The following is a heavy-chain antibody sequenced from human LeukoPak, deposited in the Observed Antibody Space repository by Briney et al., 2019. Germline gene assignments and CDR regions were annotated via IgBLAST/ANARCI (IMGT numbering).Heavy chain of an antibody. J-gene: IGHJ5*02. CDR2: IYPGDSDT. V-gene: IGHV5-51*01. CDR1: GYSFSTYW. Sequence: GESLKISCKGSGYSFSTYWIAWVRQMPGKGLEWMGIIYPGDSDTRYSPSFQGHVTISADKSISTAYLQWSSLKASDTAMYYCARHPRDGNYYGSGSINWFDPWGQGTLVTVSS. D-gene: IGHD3-10*01. CDR3: ARHPRDGNYYGSGSINWFDP.